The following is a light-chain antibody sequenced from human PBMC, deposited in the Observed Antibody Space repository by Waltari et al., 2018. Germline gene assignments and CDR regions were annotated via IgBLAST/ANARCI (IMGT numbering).Light chain of an antibody. CDR3: ASWADSLNGPV. Sequence: QSVVTQPPSASGTPGQTVTLSCSGSSSNIGHNSVSWYQQLPGTAPKLLIFNNDQRPSGVPDRFSGSKSGTSASLAIRGLQSEDEADYYCASWADSLNGPVFGGGTKLTVL. CDR1: SSNIGHNS. J-gene: IGLJ3*02. V-gene: IGLV1-44*01. CDR2: NND.